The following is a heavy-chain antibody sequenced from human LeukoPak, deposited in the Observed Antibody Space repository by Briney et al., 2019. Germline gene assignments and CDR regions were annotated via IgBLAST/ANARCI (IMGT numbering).Heavy chain of an antibody. D-gene: IGHD2-2*01. V-gene: IGHV3-30*02. CDR3: ARSVQVVPAAMGVGGDAFDI. CDR2: VRSDGGIK. CDR1: GFTFSNYG. Sequence: GGSLRLSCAASGFTFSNYGMHWVRQAPGKGLEWVAFVRSDGGIKYYADSVKGRFTISRDNSKNTLYLQMNSLRAEDTAVYYCARSVQVVPAAMGVGGDAFDIWGQGTMVTVSS. J-gene: IGHJ3*02.